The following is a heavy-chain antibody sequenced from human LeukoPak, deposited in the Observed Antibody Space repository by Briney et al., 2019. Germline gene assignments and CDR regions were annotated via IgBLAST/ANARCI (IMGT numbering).Heavy chain of an antibody. Sequence: GGSLRLSCAASGFTFSSYGMHWVRQVPGKGLEWVSYISTSSSYTNYADSVKGRFTISRDNAKNSLYLQMNSLRAEDTAVYYCARVGPRLAAAANNYYYYYGLDVWGQGTAVTVSS. V-gene: IGHV3-21*05. CDR1: GFTFSSYG. CDR2: ISTSSSYT. J-gene: IGHJ6*02. D-gene: IGHD6-13*01. CDR3: ARVGPRLAAAANNYYYYYGLDV.